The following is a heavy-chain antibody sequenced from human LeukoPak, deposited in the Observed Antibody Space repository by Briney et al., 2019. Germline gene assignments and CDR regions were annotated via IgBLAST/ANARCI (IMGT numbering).Heavy chain of an antibody. Sequence: PGGSLRLSCAASGFTFSNYNMNWVRQAPGQGLEWVSHISYSSKSIYYADSVRGRFTISRDNAKNSLYLQMNSLRAEDTAVYYCARLYYDFWSGQVYYYYYMDVWGKGTTVTVSS. CDR1: GFTFSNYN. J-gene: IGHJ6*03. D-gene: IGHD3-3*01. CDR3: ARLYYDFWSGQVYYYYYMDV. CDR2: ISYSSKSI. V-gene: IGHV3-48*04.